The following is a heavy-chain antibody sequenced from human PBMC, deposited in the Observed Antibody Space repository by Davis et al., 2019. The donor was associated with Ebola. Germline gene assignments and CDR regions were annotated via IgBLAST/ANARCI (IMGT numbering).Heavy chain of an antibody. D-gene: IGHD6-13*01. Sequence: GGSLRLSCAASGFTFSSYGMHWVRQAPGKGLEWVAVIWYDGSNKYYADSVKGRFTISRDNSKNTLYLQMNSLRAEDTAVYYCAKGRYSSSWYPDYYYYYGMDVWGQGTTVTVSS. V-gene: IGHV3-33*06. CDR3: AKGRYSSSWYPDYYYYYGMDV. CDR1: GFTFSSYG. J-gene: IGHJ6*02. CDR2: IWYDGSNK.